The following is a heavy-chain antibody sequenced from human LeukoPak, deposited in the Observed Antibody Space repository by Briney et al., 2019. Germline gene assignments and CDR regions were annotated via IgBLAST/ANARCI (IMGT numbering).Heavy chain of an antibody. V-gene: IGHV4-59*01. Sequence: SETLSLTCTVSGGSIRSNYYWGWIRQPPGKGLEWIGYIYYSGSTNYNPSLKSRVTISVDTSKNQFSLKLSSVTAADTAVYYCARLPSSSWSRRAFDIWGQGTMVTVSS. CDR1: GGSIRSNYY. CDR2: IYYSGST. J-gene: IGHJ3*02. CDR3: ARLPSSSWSRRAFDI. D-gene: IGHD6-13*01.